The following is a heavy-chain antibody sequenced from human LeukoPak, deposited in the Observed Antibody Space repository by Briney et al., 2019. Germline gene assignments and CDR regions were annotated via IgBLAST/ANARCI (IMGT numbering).Heavy chain of an antibody. Sequence: GGSLRLSCAASGFTFDDYGMSWVRQAPGKGLEWVSAISGGGGSTYYADSVKGRFTISRDNSKNTLYLQMRSLRAEDTAVYYCAKGGIAVASTSYYYYMDAWGKGTTVTISS. V-gene: IGHV3-23*01. CDR3: AKGGIAVASTSYYYYMDA. CDR2: ISGGGGST. J-gene: IGHJ6*03. D-gene: IGHD6-19*01. CDR1: GFTFDDYG.